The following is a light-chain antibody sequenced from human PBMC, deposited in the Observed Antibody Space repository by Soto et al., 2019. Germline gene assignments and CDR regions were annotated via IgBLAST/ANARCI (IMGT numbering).Light chain of an antibody. CDR1: QSISSF. CDR3: QQSYSVPLT. V-gene: IGKV1-39*01. CDR2: AAS. J-gene: IGKJ4*01. Sequence: DIQMTQSPSSLSASVGDRVTLTCRASQSISSFLNWYRHKPGKAPKLLIFAASNLQSGVPSRFSDSGSGTDFTLTISSLQPEDFATYYCQQSYSVPLTFGGGTKVEIK.